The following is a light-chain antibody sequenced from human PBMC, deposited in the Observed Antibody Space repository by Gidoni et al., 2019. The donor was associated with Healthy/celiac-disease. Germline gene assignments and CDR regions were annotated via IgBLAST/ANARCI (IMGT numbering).Light chain of an antibody. CDR2: VAS. J-gene: IGKJ4*01. V-gene: IGKV3-15*01. CDR3: QQYNNWPPVLT. Sequence: EIVMTQSPATLSVSPGERATLSCRASQSVSSNLAWYQQKPGQAPRLLIYVASTRATGIPARFSGSGSGTEFTLTISSLQSEDFAVYYCQQYNNWPPVLTFGGGTKVEIK. CDR1: QSVSSN.